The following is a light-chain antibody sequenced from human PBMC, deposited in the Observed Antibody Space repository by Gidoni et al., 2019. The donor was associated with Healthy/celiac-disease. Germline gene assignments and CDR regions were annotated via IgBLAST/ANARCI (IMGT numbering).Light chain of an antibody. CDR3: QQSYSTPS. J-gene: IGKJ4*01. V-gene: IGKV1-39*01. CDR1: QSISSY. CDR2: AAY. Sequence: DIKMTQSPSSLSASVGDRVTITCRASQSISSYLNWYQQKPGKAPKLLIYAAYSLQSGVPSRFSGSGSGTDFTLTISSLQPEDFATYYCQQSYSTPSFGGGTKVEIK.